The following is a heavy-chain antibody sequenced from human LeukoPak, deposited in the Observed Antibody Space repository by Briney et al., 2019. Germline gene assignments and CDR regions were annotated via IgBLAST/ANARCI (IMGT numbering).Heavy chain of an antibody. Sequence: TGGSLRLSCAAPGFTFSSYGMHWVRQAPGKGLEWVAVIWYDGSNKYYADSVKGRFTISRDNSKNTLYLQMNSLRAEDTAVYYCARELRLDYYGSGSPVGYWGQGTLVTVSS. V-gene: IGHV3-33*01. J-gene: IGHJ4*02. CDR3: ARELRLDYYGSGSPVGY. CDR2: IWYDGSNK. D-gene: IGHD3-10*01. CDR1: GFTFSSYG.